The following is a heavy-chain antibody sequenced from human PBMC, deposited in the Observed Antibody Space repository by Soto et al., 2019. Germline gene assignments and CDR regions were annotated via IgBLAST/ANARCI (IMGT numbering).Heavy chain of an antibody. Sequence: SETLSLTCTVSGGSISSSSYYWGWIRQPPGKGLEWIGSIYYSGSTYYNPSLKSRVTISVDTSKNQFSLKLSSVTAADTAVYYCARGLYSSSENWFDPWGQGTRVTVSS. CDR2: IYYSGST. V-gene: IGHV4-39*07. D-gene: IGHD6-13*01. CDR3: ARGLYSSSENWFDP. CDR1: GGSISSSSYY. J-gene: IGHJ5*02.